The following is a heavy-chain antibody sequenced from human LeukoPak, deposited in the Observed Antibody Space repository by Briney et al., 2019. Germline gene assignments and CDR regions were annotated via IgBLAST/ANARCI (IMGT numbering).Heavy chain of an antibody. D-gene: IGHD5-12*01. CDR1: GFTFSSYW. V-gene: IGHV3-74*01. CDR3: TRDQYSGYGRAFDI. J-gene: IGHJ3*02. CDR2: INSDGSST. Sequence: GGSLRLSCAASGFTFSSYWMHWVRQAPGKGLVWVSRINSDGSSTTYADSVKGRITISRDNAENALYLEVNSLRADDTAVYYCTRDQYSGYGRAFDIWGQGTMVTVSS.